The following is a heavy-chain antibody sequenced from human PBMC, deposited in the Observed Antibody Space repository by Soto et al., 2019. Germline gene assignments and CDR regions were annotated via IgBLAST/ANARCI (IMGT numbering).Heavy chain of an antibody. Sequence: EVHLVESGGGLVQPGGSLRLSCGASGFAFRSHWMSWVRQAPGKGLEWVANINQDGSQKYYVDSVKGRFTISRDNAKNSLYLQMNSLRAEDTALYYCASDHVAPPILFDSWGQGTLVTVSS. J-gene: IGHJ4*02. CDR3: ASDHVAPPILFDS. D-gene: IGHD2-15*01. CDR2: INQDGSQK. CDR1: GFAFRSHW. V-gene: IGHV3-7*01.